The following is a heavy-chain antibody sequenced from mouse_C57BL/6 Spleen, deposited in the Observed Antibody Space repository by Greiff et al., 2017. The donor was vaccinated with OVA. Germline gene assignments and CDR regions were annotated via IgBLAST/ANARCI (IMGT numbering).Heavy chain of an antibody. CDR3: TRWRSPYAMDY. V-gene: IGHV1-15*01. J-gene: IGHJ4*01. CDR1: GYTFTDYE. CDR2: IDPETGGT. Sequence: QVHVKQSGAELVRPGASVTLSCKASGYTFTDYEMHWVKQTPVHGLEWIGAIDPETGGTAYNQKFKGKAILTADKSSSTAYMELRSLTSEDSAVYYCTRWRSPYAMDYWGQGTSVTVSS.